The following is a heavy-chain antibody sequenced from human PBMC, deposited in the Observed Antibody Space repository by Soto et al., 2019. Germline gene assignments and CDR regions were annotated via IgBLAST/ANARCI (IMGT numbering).Heavy chain of an antibody. CDR1: GFTFNNVW. Sequence: EVQLVESGGGLVTPGGSLRLSCVASGFTFNNVWMTWVRQAPGKGLEWVGHIKGETDGGTTDYAAPVKGRFTISREDSKNPLFLQKGRLKTEDTGVYYCTTDPPPAMARGEGYLDYLGQGTLGTVSS. J-gene: IGHJ4*02. V-gene: IGHV3-15*01. D-gene: IGHD5-18*01. CDR3: TTDPPPAMARGEGYLDY. CDR2: IKGETDGGTT.